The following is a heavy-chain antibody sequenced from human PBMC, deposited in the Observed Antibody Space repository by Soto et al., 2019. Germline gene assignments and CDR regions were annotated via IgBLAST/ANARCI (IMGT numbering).Heavy chain of an antibody. CDR1: GFTFSGYA. CDR2: ITGSGTST. CDR3: ARDRGASKGFDP. V-gene: IGHV3-23*01. Sequence: PGGSLRLSCAASGFTFSGYAMTWVRQAPGKGLEWVSSITGSGTSTYYADSVKGRFIISRDNSKNTVSLQMNSLRAEDTAVYYCARDRGASKGFDPWGQGTLVTVSS. D-gene: IGHD3-10*01. J-gene: IGHJ5*02.